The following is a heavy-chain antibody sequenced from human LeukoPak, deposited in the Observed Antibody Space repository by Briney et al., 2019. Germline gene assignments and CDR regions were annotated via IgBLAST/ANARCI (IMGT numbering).Heavy chain of an antibody. CDR1: GGSISSGSYY. D-gene: IGHD6-19*01. CDR2: IYTSGST. CDR3: ARVQVAGPLDY. Sequence: SQTLSLTCTVSGGSISSGSYYWSWIRQPAGKGLEWIGRIYTSGSTNYNPSLKSRVTISVDTSKNQFSLKLSSVTAADTAVYYCARVQVAGPLDYWGQGTLVTVSS. V-gene: IGHV4-61*02. J-gene: IGHJ4*02.